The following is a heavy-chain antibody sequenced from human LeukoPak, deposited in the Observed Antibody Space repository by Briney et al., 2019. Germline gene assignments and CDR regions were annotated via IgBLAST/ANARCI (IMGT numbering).Heavy chain of an antibody. Sequence: PSETLSLTCAVYGGSFSGYYWSWIRQPPGKGLEWIGEINHSGSTNYNPSLKSRVTISVDTSKNQFSLKLSSVTAADTAVYYCARGVLQPYDYWGQGTLVIVSS. J-gene: IGHJ4*02. V-gene: IGHV4-34*01. CDR2: INHSGST. CDR3: ARGVLQPYDY. D-gene: IGHD2/OR15-2a*01. CDR1: GGSFSGYY.